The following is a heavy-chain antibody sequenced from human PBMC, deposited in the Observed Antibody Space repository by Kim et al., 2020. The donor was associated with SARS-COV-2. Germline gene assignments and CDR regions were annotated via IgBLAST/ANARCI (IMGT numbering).Heavy chain of an antibody. CDR2: IYYSGST. CDR1: GGSISSSSYY. Sequence: SETLSLTCTVSGGSISSSSYYWGWIRQPPGKGLEWIGSIYYSGSTYYNPSLKSRVTISVDTSKNQFSLKLSSVTAADTAVYYCARQVPYFDWLGVGAYYYYGMDVWGQGTTVTVSS. J-gene: IGHJ6*02. D-gene: IGHD3-9*01. CDR3: ARQVPYFDWLGVGAYYYYGMDV. V-gene: IGHV4-39*01.